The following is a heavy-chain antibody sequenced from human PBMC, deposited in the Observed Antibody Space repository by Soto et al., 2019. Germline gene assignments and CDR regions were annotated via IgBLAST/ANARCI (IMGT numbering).Heavy chain of an antibody. CDR2: ISYDGSNK. CDR1: GFTFSSYG. Sequence: QVQLVESGGGVVQPGRSLRLSCAASGFTFSSYGMHWVRQAPGKGLEWVAVISYDGSNKYYADSVKGRFTISRDNSKNPLYLQMNSLRAEDTAVYYCAKDLGEEWLVLYYYGMDVWGQGTTVTVSS. J-gene: IGHJ6*02. CDR3: AKDLGEEWLVLYYYGMDV. V-gene: IGHV3-30*18. D-gene: IGHD6-19*01.